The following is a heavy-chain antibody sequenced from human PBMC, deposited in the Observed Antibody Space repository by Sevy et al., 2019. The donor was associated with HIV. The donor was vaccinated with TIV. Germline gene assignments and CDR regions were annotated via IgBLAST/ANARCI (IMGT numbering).Heavy chain of an antibody. J-gene: IGHJ4*02. Sequence: GGSLRLSCAASGFTFSYYTMKWVRQAPGKGLEWVSSISSGSSYISYGESVKGRFTMSRDNAKNSLFLQMNSLRAEDTAVYYCARSLDYYDSSGANDYWGQGTLVTVSS. D-gene: IGHD3-22*01. CDR1: GFTFSYYT. CDR3: ARSLDYYDSSGANDY. CDR2: ISSGSSYI. V-gene: IGHV3-21*01.